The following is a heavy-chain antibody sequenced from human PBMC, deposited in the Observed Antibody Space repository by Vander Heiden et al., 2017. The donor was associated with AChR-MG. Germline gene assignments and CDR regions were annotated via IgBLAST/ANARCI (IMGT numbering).Heavy chain of an antibody. V-gene: IGHV3-7*01. CDR3: ARDLGGPAAYYYYGMDV. J-gene: IGHJ6*02. CDR2: IKQDGSEK. D-gene: IGHD2-2*01. CDR1: GFTFSSYW. Sequence: EVQLEESGGGLVQPGGSLRLSCAASGFTFSSYWMSWVRQAPGKGLEWVANIKQDGSEKYYVDSVKGRFTISRDNAKNSLYLQMNSLRAEDTAVYYCARDLGGPAAYYYYGMDVWGQGTTVTVSS.